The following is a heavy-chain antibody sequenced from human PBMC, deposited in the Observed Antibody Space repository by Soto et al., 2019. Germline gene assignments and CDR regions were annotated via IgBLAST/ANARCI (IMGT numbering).Heavy chain of an antibody. D-gene: IGHD1-26*01. Sequence: GSGPTLVNPTQTLTLTCTFSGFSLITIGMCVSWIRQPPGKALEWLALIDWDDDKYYSTSLKTRLTISKDTSKNQVVLTMTNMDPVDTATYYCARIMGVGATPVSYYYYGMDVWGQGTTVTVSS. J-gene: IGHJ6*02. CDR2: IDWDDDK. V-gene: IGHV2-70*01. CDR3: ARIMGVGATPVSYYYYGMDV. CDR1: GFSLITIGMC.